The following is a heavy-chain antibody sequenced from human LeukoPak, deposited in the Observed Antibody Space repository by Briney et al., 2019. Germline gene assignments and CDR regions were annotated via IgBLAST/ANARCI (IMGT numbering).Heavy chain of an antibody. CDR2: ISSSAGST. CDR1: GFTFSSYG. V-gene: IGHV3-23*01. CDR3: ARVRGLRFLEWLSGFDY. J-gene: IGHJ4*02. D-gene: IGHD3-3*01. Sequence: GGSLRLSCVASGFTFSSYGMTWVRQAPGKGPEWVSVISSSAGSTYYADSVKGRFTISRDNSKDTLYLQMNSLRAEDTAVYYCARVRGLRFLEWLSGFDYWGQGTLVTVSS.